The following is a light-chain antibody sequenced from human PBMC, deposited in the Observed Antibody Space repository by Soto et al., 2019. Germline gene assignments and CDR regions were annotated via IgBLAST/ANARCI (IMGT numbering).Light chain of an antibody. CDR1: QSLRSS. CDR2: DAS. J-gene: IGKJ1*01. CDR3: QQYNNWPQT. V-gene: IGKV3-15*01. Sequence: ETMLTQSPATLSVSLGERATLSCLASQSLRSSLAWYQQKPGQAPRLLIYDASTRATGIPARFSGSGSGTDFTLTISGLQSEDFAVYYCQQYNNWPQTFGQGTKVDI.